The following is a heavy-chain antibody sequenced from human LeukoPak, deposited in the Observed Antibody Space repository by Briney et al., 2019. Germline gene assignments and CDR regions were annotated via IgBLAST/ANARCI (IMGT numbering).Heavy chain of an antibody. Sequence: EASVKVSCKASGGTFSSYAISWVRQAPGQGLEWMGGIIPIFGTANYAQKFQGRVTITADESTSTAYMELSSLRSEDTAVYYCATAKTTVVTPVDYWGQGTLVTVSS. V-gene: IGHV1-69*01. CDR3: ATAKTTVVTPVDY. CDR2: IIPIFGTA. CDR1: GGTFSSYA. J-gene: IGHJ4*02. D-gene: IGHD4-23*01.